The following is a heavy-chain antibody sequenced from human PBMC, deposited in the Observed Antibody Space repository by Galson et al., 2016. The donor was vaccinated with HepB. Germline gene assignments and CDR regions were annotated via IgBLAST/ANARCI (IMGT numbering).Heavy chain of an antibody. D-gene: IGHD1-26*01. V-gene: IGHV1-24*01. Sequence: SVKVSCKVSGYTLTELSMHWVRQAPGRGLEWMGGFDPEDGETIYAQKFQGRVTMTEDTSTATTYMDLSSLRSEDTAVYYCATGVGATQAFDYWGQGTLVTVSS. CDR2: FDPEDGET. CDR1: GYTLTELS. J-gene: IGHJ4*02. CDR3: ATGVGATQAFDY.